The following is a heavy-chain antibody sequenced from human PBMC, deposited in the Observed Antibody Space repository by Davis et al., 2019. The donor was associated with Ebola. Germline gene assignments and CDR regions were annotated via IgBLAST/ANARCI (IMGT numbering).Heavy chain of an antibody. CDR3: AGGGGSYYGNWFDP. Sequence: SVTVSCMASVYTFISYDINWVRQATGQGLEWMGWMNPNSGNTGYAQKFQGRVTMTRNTSISTAYMELSSLGSEDTAVYYCAGGGGSYYGNWFDPWGQGTLVTVSS. D-gene: IGHD1-26*01. CDR2: MNPNSGNT. V-gene: IGHV1-8*01. CDR1: VYTFISYD. J-gene: IGHJ5*02.